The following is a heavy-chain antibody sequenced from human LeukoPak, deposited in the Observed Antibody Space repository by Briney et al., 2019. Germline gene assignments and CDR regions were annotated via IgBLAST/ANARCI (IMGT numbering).Heavy chain of an antibody. CDR2: IRYDGNNK. J-gene: IGHJ4*02. CDR3: VKDNPLDY. Sequence: PGGSLRLSCVGSGFTFSDYWMNWIRQTPGKGLEWVAFIRYDGNNKLYADSMKGRFTISRDNSKNTLYLHINSLRAEDTAVYYCVKDNPLDYWGQGTLVTVSS. D-gene: IGHD1-14*01. V-gene: IGHV3-30*02. CDR1: GFTFSDYW.